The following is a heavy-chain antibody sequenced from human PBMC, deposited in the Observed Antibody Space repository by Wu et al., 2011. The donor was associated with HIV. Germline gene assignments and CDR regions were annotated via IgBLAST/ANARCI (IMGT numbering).Heavy chain of an antibody. Sequence: QVHLVQSGAEVKKTGSSVTVSCKASEGIFSTYGITWVRQAPGQALEWVGGIIPFSDTIKYAQIFQDRVTITTDGSMSIVYLELKDLRLEDTAVYYCAGLMVRGMENWFDPWGQGTLVSVSS. CDR3: AGLMVRGMENWFDP. J-gene: IGHJ5*02. CDR1: EGIFSTYG. V-gene: IGHV1-69*05. CDR2: IIPFSDTI. D-gene: IGHD3-10*01.